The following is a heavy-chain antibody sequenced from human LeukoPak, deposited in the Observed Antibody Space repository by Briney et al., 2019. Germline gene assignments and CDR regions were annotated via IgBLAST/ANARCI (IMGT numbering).Heavy chain of an antibody. CDR2: ISGSGGST. CDR1: GFTFSSYA. CDR3: AKDSGNDYGDYGEYDY. Sequence: GGSLRLSCAASGFTFSSYAMSWVRQAPGKGLEWVSAISGSGGSTYYADSVKGRFTISRDNSKNTLYLQMNSLRAEDTAVYYCAKDSGNDYGDYGEYDYWGQGTLVTVSS. V-gene: IGHV3-23*01. D-gene: IGHD4-17*01. J-gene: IGHJ4*02.